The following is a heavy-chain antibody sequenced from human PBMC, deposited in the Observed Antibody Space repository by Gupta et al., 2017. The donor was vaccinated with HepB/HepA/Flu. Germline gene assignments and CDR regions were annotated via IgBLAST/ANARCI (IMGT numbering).Heavy chain of an antibody. Sequence: EVQLLESGGDLVQPGGSLRLPCAASGMTFSHYVMRWVRQAPGKGLEWVAAINSGGTITAEADSVKGRFIVYRDNPSNTLYLQMNSLRGEDTAIYYWPTARDNYRYFDDWGQGTLFPVSS. J-gene: IGHJ4*02. D-gene: IGHD4-11*01. CDR1: GMTFSHYV. CDR3: PTARDNYRYFDD. V-gene: IGHV3-23*05. CDR2: INSGGTIT.